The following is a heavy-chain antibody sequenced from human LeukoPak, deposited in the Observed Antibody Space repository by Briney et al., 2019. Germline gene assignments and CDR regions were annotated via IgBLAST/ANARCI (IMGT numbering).Heavy chain of an antibody. CDR1: GGSIRSDGYY. CDR2: IYYSGGT. V-gene: IGHV4-31*03. D-gene: IGHD1-1*01. Sequence: PSETLSLTCTVSGGSIRSDGYYWSWIRQHPGKGLEWIGYIYYSGGTYYNPSLQSRFTMSVDTSKNQFSLKLSSVTAADTAIYYCARSSLNDAYYFDYWGQGTLVTVSS. CDR3: ARSSLNDAYYFDY. J-gene: IGHJ4*02.